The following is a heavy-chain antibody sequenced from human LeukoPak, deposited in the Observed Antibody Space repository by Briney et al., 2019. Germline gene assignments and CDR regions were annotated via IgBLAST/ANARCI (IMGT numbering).Heavy chain of an antibody. CDR2: MNPNSGNT. CDR3: ASTCSSTSCYLDFQH. Sequence: ASVKVSCKASGYTFTSYDINWVRQATGQGLEWMGWMNPNSGNTGYAQKFQGRVTMTRNTSISTAYMELSSLRSEDTAVYYCASTCSSTSCYLDFQHWGQGALVTVSS. CDR1: GYTFTSYD. D-gene: IGHD2-2*01. V-gene: IGHV1-8*01. J-gene: IGHJ1*01.